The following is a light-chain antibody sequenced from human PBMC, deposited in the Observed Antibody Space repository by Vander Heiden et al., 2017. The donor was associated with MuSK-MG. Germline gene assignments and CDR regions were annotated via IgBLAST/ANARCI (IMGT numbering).Light chain of an antibody. CDR1: ASDIGLSDY. Sequence: QSALAQPASVSGSLGQPITIPCSGTASDIGLSDYVSWYQQFPDKAPKLIIFDVTHRPSGVSNRFSGSKSGDTASLTISGLQAEDEADYYCSSYSASTTYVFGTGSRVTVL. CDR3: SSYSASTTYV. J-gene: IGLJ1*01. CDR2: DVT. V-gene: IGLV2-14*03.